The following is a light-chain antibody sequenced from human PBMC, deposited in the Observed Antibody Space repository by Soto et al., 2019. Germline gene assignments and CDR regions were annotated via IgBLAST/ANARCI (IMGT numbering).Light chain of an antibody. Sequence: EIVLTQSPATLSLSPRERATLSCRASQSVGRYLAWYQHKPGQAPRLLIYDASNRATGIPVRFSGSGSGTDFTHTISSLEPEDFAVYYCQQRSNWQTFGQGTKLEIK. V-gene: IGKV3-11*01. CDR2: DAS. CDR3: QQRSNWQT. CDR1: QSVGRY. J-gene: IGKJ2*01.